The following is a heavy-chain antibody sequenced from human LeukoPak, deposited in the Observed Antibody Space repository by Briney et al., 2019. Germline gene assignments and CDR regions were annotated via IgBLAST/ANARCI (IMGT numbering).Heavy chain of an antibody. CDR3: ASPYPNRGAGNPPNV. V-gene: IGHV3-20*04. J-gene: IGHJ6*04. CDR1: GFTFDDFG. CDR2: INWNGERI. Sequence: GGSLRLSCEASGFTFDDFGMTWVRHAPGKGLDWVSDINWNGERIGYADSVKGRFTISRDNAQNSLYLQMTNVRADDTAFYYCASPYPNRGAGNPPNVWGRGTMVTVSS. D-gene: IGHD3-10*01.